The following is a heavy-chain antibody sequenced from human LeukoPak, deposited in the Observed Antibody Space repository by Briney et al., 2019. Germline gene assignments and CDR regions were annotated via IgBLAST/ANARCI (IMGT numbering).Heavy chain of an antibody. J-gene: IGHJ4*02. CDR3: AKSGQFEN. CDR2: VTGSGSST. Sequence: GVEWVATVTGSGSSTFYAASVKGRFTISRDNSKNTVDLQLNSLRAEDTAVYYCAKSGQFENWGQGTLVTVSS. D-gene: IGHD3-10*01. V-gene: IGHV3-23*01.